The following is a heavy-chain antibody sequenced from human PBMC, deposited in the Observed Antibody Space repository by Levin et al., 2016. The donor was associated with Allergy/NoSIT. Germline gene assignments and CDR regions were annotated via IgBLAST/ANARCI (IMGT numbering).Heavy chain of an antibody. CDR3: ARPGYTGTYYPQFDY. CDR2: IYPGDSDT. D-gene: IGHD1-26*01. J-gene: IGHJ4*02. Sequence: VRQMPGKGLEWMGIIYPGDSDTRYSPSFQGQVTISADKSISTAYLQWSSLKASDTAMYYCARPGYTGTYYPQFDYWGQGTLVTVSS. V-gene: IGHV5-51*01.